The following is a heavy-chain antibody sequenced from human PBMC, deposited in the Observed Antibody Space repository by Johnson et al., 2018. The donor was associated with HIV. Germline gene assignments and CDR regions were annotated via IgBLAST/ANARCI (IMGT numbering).Heavy chain of an antibody. CDR1: GFTFSDHA. V-gene: IGHV3-30*04. D-gene: IGHD5-12*01. CDR3: AKDMCGFRYSGYDRDAFDI. J-gene: IGHJ3*02. CDR2: ISYDGSNK. Sequence: QVQLVESGGGVVQPGRSLRLSCAASGFTFSDHAMHWVRQAPGKGLEWVAVISYDGSNKYFADSVKGRFTISRDNSKNTLYLQMNSLRAEDTAVYYCAKDMCGFRYSGYDRDAFDIWGQGTMVTVSS.